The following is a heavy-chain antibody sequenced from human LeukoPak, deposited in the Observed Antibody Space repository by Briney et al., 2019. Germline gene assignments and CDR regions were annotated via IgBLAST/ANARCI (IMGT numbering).Heavy chain of an antibody. CDR1: GYTFTRYG. J-gene: IGHJ5*02. V-gene: IGHV1-18*01. D-gene: IGHD1-14*01. CDR2: ISAYNGNT. CDR3: AREGPMNLGERRFDP. Sequence: ASVKVSCKASGYTFTRYGIRWVRQAPGQGLEWMGWISAYNGNTNYAQKLQGRVTMTTDTPTYTAYMELKSVRSEDAAVYQCAREGPMNLGERRFDPWGQGTLVTVSS.